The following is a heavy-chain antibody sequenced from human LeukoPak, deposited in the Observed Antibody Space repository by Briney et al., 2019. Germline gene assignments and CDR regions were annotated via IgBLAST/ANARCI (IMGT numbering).Heavy chain of an antibody. D-gene: IGHD3-16*01. J-gene: IGHJ6*03. CDR2: ISWNSGSI. CDR3: ARGGNYYYYMDV. Sequence: GGSLRLSCAASGFTFDDYAMHWVRQAPGKGLEWVSGISWNSGSIGYADPVKGRFTISRDNAKNSLYLQMNSLRAEDMALYYCARGGNYYYYMDVWGKGTTVTVSS. V-gene: IGHV3-9*03. CDR1: GFTFDDYA.